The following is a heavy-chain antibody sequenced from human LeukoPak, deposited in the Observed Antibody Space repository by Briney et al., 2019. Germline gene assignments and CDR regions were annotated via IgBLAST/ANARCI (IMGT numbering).Heavy chain of an antibody. CDR3: ARDLIVGTTYFDY. V-gene: IGHV3-48*04. Sequence: GGSLRLSCAASGFTFSAYNMNWVRQAPGKGLEWVSYISSSSSTIYYADSVKGRFTISRDNAKNSLFLQMNSLRAEDTAVYYCARDLIVGTTYFDYWGQGTLVTVSS. CDR2: ISSSSSTI. J-gene: IGHJ4*02. CDR1: GFTFSAYN. D-gene: IGHD1-26*01.